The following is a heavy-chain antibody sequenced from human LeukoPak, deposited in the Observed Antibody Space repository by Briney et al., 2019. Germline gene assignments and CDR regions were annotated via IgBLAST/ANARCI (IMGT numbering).Heavy chain of an antibody. D-gene: IGHD3-10*01. CDR1: GYSISSGYY. V-gene: IGHV4-38-2*02. CDR2: IYHSGST. CDR3: ARAAPFSPPDYGSNIPVVWWFDP. J-gene: IGHJ5*02. Sequence: SETLSLTCTVSGYSISSGYYWGWIRQPPGKGLEWIGSIYHSGSTYYNPSLKSRVTISVDTSKNHFSLNLNSVTAADTAVYYCARAAPFSPPDYGSNIPVVWWFDPWGQGTLVTVSS.